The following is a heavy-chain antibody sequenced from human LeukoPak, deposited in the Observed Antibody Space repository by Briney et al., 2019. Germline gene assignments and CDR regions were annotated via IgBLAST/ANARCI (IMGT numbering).Heavy chain of an antibody. CDR2: ISGSGGRK. CDR3: AKSSWLQYHFDY. V-gene: IGHV3-23*01. D-gene: IGHD5-24*01. J-gene: IGHJ4*02. Sequence: GGXLRLSCAASGFTFSSYAMSWVRQAPGKGVEGVSAISGSGGRKYYADSVKGGFTISRDNSKKRLYRQMNSLRAEATAVYYCAKSSWLQYHFDYWGQGTLVTVSS. CDR1: GFTFSSYA.